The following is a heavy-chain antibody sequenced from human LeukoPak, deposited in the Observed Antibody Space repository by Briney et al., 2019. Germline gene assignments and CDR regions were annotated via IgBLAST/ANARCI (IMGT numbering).Heavy chain of an antibody. CDR2: INPSGGTT. Sequence: GASVKVSCKASGYTFTSYYIHWVRQAPGQGLEWMAMINPSGGTTTYAQNFQGSVTMTRDTSTRTAYMELSSLRSEDTAVYYCAKEGNSGWVPKYWGQGTLVTVSS. V-gene: IGHV1-46*01. CDR1: GYTFTSYY. D-gene: IGHD6-19*01. J-gene: IGHJ4*02. CDR3: AKEGNSGWVPKY.